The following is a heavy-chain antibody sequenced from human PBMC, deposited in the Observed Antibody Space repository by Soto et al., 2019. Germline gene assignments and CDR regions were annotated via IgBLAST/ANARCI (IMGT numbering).Heavy chain of an antibody. V-gene: IGHV4-59*01. CDR2: IYYSGST. J-gene: IGHJ5*02. CDR3: AREVVGHLNWFDP. D-gene: IGHD6-6*01. CDR1: GGSISSYY. Sequence: SETLSLTCTVSGGSISSYYWSWIRQPPGKGLEWIGYIYYSGSTNYNPSLKSRVTISVDTSKNQFSLKLSSVTAADTAVYYCAREVVGHLNWFDPWGQGTLVTVSS.